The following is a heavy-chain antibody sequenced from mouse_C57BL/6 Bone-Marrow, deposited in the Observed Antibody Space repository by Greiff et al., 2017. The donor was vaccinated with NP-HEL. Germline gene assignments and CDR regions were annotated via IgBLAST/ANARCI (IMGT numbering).Heavy chain of an antibody. Sequence: ESGPGLVKPSQSLSLTCSVTGYSITSGYYWNWIRQFPGNKLEWMGYISYDGSNNYNPSLKNRISITRDTSKNQFFLKLNSVTTEDTATYYCARWGGLRRTYWGQGTLVTVSA. J-gene: IGHJ3*01. CDR2: ISYDGSN. CDR1: GYSITSGYY. D-gene: IGHD2-4*01. CDR3: ARWGGLRRTY. V-gene: IGHV3-6*01.